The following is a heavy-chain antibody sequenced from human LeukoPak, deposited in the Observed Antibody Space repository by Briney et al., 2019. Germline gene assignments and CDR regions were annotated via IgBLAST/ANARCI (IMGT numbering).Heavy chain of an antibody. Sequence: PGGSLRLSCAASGFTFSSYWMSWVRQAPGKGLEWVANIKQDGSEKYYVDSVKGRFTISRDNAKNSLYLQMNSLRAEDTAVYYCARVNFEIEDTAMVYYYYYYMDVWGKGTTVTVSS. CDR3: ARVNFEIEDTAMVYYYYYYMDV. CDR1: GFTFSSYW. J-gene: IGHJ6*03. V-gene: IGHV3-7*01. CDR2: IKQDGSEK. D-gene: IGHD5-18*01.